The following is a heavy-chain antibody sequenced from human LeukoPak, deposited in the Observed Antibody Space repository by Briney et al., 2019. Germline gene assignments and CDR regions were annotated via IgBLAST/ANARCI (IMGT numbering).Heavy chain of an antibody. CDR2: IKEDGSEE. CDR3: VRGEDSNY. D-gene: IGHD3-22*01. CDR1: GFTFTDFW. J-gene: IGHJ4*02. V-gene: IGHV3-7*01. Sequence: QTGGSLRLSCVASGFTFTDFWINWVRQAPGKGLEWVANIKEDGSEEHYLDSVKGRFTISTDKAKNSVYLQMNSLRVDDTAIYYCVRGEDSNYGTPGTLVTVSP.